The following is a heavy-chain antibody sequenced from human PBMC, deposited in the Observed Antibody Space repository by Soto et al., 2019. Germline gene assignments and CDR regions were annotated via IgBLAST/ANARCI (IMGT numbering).Heavy chain of an antibody. Sequence: QVQLQESGPGLVKPSETLSLTCTVSGGSVSSGNYYWSWIRQPPGKGLEWIGFIDYTGSTSYNPSLKSRVTISMYTSKNQFSLKLTSVTAADTAVYYCASALYCSGGSCSFDPWGQGTLVTVSS. CDR1: GGSVSSGNYY. J-gene: IGHJ5*02. CDR3: ASALYCSGGSCSFDP. D-gene: IGHD2-15*01. V-gene: IGHV4-61*01. CDR2: IDYTGST.